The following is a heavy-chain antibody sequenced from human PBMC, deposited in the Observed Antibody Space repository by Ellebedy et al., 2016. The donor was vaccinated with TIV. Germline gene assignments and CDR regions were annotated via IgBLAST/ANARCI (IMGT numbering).Heavy chain of an antibody. D-gene: IGHD2-2*02. Sequence: SETLSLXCAVYCGSFSGYYWSWIRQPPGKGLEWIGEINHSGSTNYNPSLKSRVTISVDTSKNQFSLKLSSVTAADTAVYYCARSVVPAAIAAFDIWGQGTMVTVSS. J-gene: IGHJ3*02. CDR2: INHSGST. CDR3: ARSVVPAAIAAFDI. V-gene: IGHV4-34*01. CDR1: CGSFSGYY.